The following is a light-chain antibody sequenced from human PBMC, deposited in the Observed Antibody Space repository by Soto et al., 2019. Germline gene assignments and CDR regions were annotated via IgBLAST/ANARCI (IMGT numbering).Light chain of an antibody. CDR2: GAS. CDR3: QHYGNSPTWT. V-gene: IGKV3-20*01. J-gene: IGKJ1*01. Sequence: EIVLTQSPGTLSLSPGERATLSCRASQSVSSSYFAWYQQQPGQAPRLLIYGASSRATGIPDRFSGSGSGTEFSITISSLEPEDVAVYYCQHYGNSPTWTFGQGTKVEIK. CDR1: QSVSSSY.